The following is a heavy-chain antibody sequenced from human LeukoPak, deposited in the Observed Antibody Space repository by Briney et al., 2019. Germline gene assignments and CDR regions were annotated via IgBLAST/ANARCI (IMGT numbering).Heavy chain of an antibody. Sequence: GASLQISCKGSGSIFTSYWIGWVRQLPGKGLEWMGIIYPGDSDTRYSPSFQGQVTISADKSISTAYLQWSSLKASDTAMYYCARQVYDILTGYQDYLDHWGQGTLVTVSS. D-gene: IGHD3-9*01. CDR3: ARQVYDILTGYQDYLDH. J-gene: IGHJ4*02. V-gene: IGHV5-51*01. CDR1: GSIFTSYW. CDR2: IYPGDSDT.